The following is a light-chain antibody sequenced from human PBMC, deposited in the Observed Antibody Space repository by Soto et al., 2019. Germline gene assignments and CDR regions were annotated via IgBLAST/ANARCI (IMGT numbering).Light chain of an antibody. Sequence: QSALTQPASVSGSPGQSIAISCTGTSSDVGVYNYVSWYQQHPGKAPKLMIYDVTNRPSGVSNRFSGSKSGNTASLTIAGLQAEYEADYYCCSYTTTSTYVFGSGTKVTVL. CDR1: SSDVGVYNY. CDR2: DVT. V-gene: IGLV2-14*01. J-gene: IGLJ1*01. CDR3: CSYTTTSTYV.